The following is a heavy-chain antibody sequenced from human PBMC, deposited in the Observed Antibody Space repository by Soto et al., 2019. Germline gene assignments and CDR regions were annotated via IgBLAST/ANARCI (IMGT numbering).Heavy chain of an antibody. D-gene: IGHD6-6*01. CDR2: ITGSADST. CDR3: ARVSGIAARPSAFDI. Sequence: GGSLRLSCVASGFTFSSYAMNWVRQAPGKGLEWVSTITGSADSTYYADSVKGRFTISRDNAKNSLYLQMNSLRAEDTAVYYCARVSGIAARPSAFDIWGQGTMVTVSS. CDR1: GFTFSSYA. V-gene: IGHV3-23*01. J-gene: IGHJ3*02.